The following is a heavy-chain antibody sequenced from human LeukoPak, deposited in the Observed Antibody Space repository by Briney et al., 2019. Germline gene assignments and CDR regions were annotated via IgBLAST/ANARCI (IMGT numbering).Heavy chain of an antibody. CDR2: ISYDGSNK. J-gene: IGHJ4*02. Sequence: GGSLRLSRAASGFTFSSYAMHWVRQAPGKGLEWVAVISYDGSNKYYADSVKGRFTISRDNSKNTLYLQMNSLRAEDTAVYYCARVAASQYYFDYWGQGTLVTVSS. V-gene: IGHV3-30-3*01. D-gene: IGHD2-15*01. CDR3: ARVAASQYYFDY. CDR1: GFTFSSYA.